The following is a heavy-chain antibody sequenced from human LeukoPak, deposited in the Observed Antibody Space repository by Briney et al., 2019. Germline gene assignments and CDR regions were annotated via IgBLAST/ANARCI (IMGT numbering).Heavy chain of an antibody. CDR3: ARGPAEWLLPPKDAFDI. J-gene: IGHJ3*02. V-gene: IGHV1-3*01. CDR1: GYTFTSYA. D-gene: IGHD3-3*01. CDR2: INAGNGNT. Sequence: ASVKVSCKASGYTFTSYAMHWVRQAPGQRLEWMGWINAGNGNTKYSQKFQGRVTITRDTSASTACMELSSLRSEDTAVYYCARGPAEWLLPPKDAFDIWGQGTMVTVSS.